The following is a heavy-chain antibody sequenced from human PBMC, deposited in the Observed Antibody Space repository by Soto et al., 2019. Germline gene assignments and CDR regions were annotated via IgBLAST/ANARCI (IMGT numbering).Heavy chain of an antibody. CDR1: GYIFTNYW. J-gene: IGHJ4*02. V-gene: IGHV5-51*01. D-gene: IGHD1-26*01. CDR3: ASLSRLKPRSAFDY. Sequence: PGESLKISCKGSGYIFTNYWIGWVRQMPGKGLEWMGIIYPGDSDTKYSPSFQGQVTISADKSINTAYLQWSSLKASDTAMYYCASLSRLKPRSAFDYWGQGTLVTVSS. CDR2: IYPGDSDT.